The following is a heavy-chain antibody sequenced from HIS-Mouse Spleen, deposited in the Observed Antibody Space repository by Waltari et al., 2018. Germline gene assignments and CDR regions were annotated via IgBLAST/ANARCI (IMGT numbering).Heavy chain of an antibody. CDR1: ADSVSSNSPA. CDR2: KYCRSKWYK. D-gene: IGHD2-8*01. J-gene: IGHJ4*02. V-gene: IGHV6-1*01. Sequence: QVQLQQSGPGLVKPSQTLPLTCAISADSVSSNSPAWNWIRHSPTRGREWVGRKYCRSKWYKDNAGSVKSRVTSNPDTAKNQFSLQLNSVTPEDTAVYYCARGYCTNGVCYDYWGEGTLVTVSS. CDR3: ARGYCTNGVCYDY.